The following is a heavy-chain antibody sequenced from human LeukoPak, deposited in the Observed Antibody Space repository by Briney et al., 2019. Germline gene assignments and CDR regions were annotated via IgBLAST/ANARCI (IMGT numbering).Heavy chain of an antibody. J-gene: IGHJ5*02. CDR3: AKDRGPYIGIDNNWFDP. CDR1: GFTFNIYA. V-gene: IGHV3-23*01. CDR2: ISGSGDST. D-gene: IGHD1-26*01. Sequence: GGSLRLSCAASGFTFNIYAMNWVRQPPGKGLGWVSAISGSGDSTYYADSVKGRFTIARDNSKNTLYLHMNSLTAADTAVYYCAKDRGPYIGIDNNWFDPWGQGTLVSVSS.